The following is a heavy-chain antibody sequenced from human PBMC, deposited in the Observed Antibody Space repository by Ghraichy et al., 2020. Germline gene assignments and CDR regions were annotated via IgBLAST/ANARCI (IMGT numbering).Heavy chain of an antibody. CDR3: ARDSAPPYDFWSGYSYNTYYYYYMDV. Sequence: TLSLTCTVSGGSISSYYWSWIRQPAGKGLEWIGRIYTSGSTNYNPSLKSRVTMSVDTSKNQFSLKLSSVTAADTAVYYCARDSAPPYDFWSGYSYNTYYYYYMDVWGKGTTVTVSS. CDR1: GGSISSYY. D-gene: IGHD3-3*01. J-gene: IGHJ6*03. V-gene: IGHV4-4*07. CDR2: IYTSGST.